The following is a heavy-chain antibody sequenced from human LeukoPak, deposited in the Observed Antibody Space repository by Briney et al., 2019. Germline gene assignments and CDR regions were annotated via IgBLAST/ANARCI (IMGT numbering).Heavy chain of an antibody. CDR3: ARWGNDYSQFDS. V-gene: IGHV3-23*01. CDR1: GFTFSSFV. CDR2: SSGGST. J-gene: IGHJ4*02. D-gene: IGHD4-11*01. Sequence: GGSLRLSCAASGFTFSSFVMSWVRQAPGKGLEWVSGSSGGSTYYADSVKGRFTISRDNSKNTLYLQMNSLRTEDTAVYFCARWGNDYSQFDSWGQGTLVTVS.